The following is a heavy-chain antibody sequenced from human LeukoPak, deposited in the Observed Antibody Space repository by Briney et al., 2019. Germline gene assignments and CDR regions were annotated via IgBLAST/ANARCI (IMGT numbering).Heavy chain of an antibody. Sequence: GGSLRLSCAASGFTFSSYSMNWVRQAPGKGLEWVSSISSSSSYIYYADSVKGRFTISRDNAKNSLYLQMNSLRAEDTAVYYCARGKYGYTSGWQIPDYWGQGTLVTVSS. J-gene: IGHJ4*02. CDR3: ARGKYGYTSGWQIPDY. D-gene: IGHD6-19*01. CDR1: GFTFSSYS. CDR2: ISSSSSYI. V-gene: IGHV3-21*01.